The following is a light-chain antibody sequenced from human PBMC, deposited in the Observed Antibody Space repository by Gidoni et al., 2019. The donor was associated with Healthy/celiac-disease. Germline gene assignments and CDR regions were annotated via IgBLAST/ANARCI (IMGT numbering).Light chain of an antibody. V-gene: IGKV1-33*01. CDR1: QDISNY. CDR2: DAS. Sequence: DIQMTQSPSSLSASVGDRVTITCQASQDISNYLNWYQQKPGKAPKFLTYDASNLETGVPSRFSGSGSGTDFTFTISSLQPEDIATYYCQQYDNLPYTFGQGTKLEIK. CDR3: QQYDNLPYT. J-gene: IGKJ2*01.